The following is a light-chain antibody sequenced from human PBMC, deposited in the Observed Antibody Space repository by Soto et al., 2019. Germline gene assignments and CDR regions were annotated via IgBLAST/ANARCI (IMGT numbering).Light chain of an antibody. CDR1: TSDVGI. CDR3: CSFGGSGYV. Sequence: QSVLTQPASVSGSPGQSITISCSGTTSDVGIVSWYQHHPGKAPELMIHEVTKRPSGVSDRFSGSKSGNSASLTISGLQVEDEADYFCCSFGGSGYVFGTGTRSPS. V-gene: IGLV2-23*02. CDR2: EVT. J-gene: IGLJ1*01.